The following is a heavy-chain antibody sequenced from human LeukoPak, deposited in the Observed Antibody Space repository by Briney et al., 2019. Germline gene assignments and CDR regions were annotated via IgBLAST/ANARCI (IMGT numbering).Heavy chain of an antibody. Sequence: PGGSMRLSCAASGFTFGRHGMHWVRQAPGKGLEWVAFIQYDGSNENYADPVKGRFTISRDNSKHTVFLQMNSLRGDDTAMYFCAKDSQRILYLFDSWGQGTLLIVSS. CDR3: AKDSQRILYLFDS. J-gene: IGHJ4*02. D-gene: IGHD2-15*01. V-gene: IGHV3-30*02. CDR2: IQYDGSNE. CDR1: GFTFGRHG.